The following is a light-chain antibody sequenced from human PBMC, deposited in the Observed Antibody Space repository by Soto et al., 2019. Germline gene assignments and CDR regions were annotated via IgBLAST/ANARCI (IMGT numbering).Light chain of an antibody. Sequence: QSVLTQPPSVSAAPGQKVTISCSGSSSNVGNNIVSWYQQLPGAVPKLLIYANDKRPSGIPDRFSGSKSGTSATLGITELQTGDEADYYCATWDTSLSAVVFGGGTKLTVL. CDR1: SSNVGNNI. CDR3: ATWDTSLSAVV. V-gene: IGLV1-51*01. J-gene: IGLJ3*02. CDR2: AND.